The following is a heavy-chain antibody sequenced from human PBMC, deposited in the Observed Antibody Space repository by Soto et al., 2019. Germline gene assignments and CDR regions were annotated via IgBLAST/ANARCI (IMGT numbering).Heavy chain of an antibody. V-gene: IGHV5-51*01. J-gene: IGHJ1*01. Sequence: RESLKISCKGSGYSFTSYWIGWVRQMPGKGLEWMGIIYPGDSDTRYSPSFQGQVTISADKSISTAYLQWSSLKASDTAMYYCARGRRVATINFQHWGQGTLVTVSS. CDR2: IYPGDSDT. CDR1: GYSFTSYW. D-gene: IGHD5-12*01. CDR3: ARGRRVATINFQH.